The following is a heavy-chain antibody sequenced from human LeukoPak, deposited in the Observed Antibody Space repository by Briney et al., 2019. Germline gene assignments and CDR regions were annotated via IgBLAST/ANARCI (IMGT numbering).Heavy chain of an antibody. D-gene: IGHD3-10*02. CDR3: AELGITMIGGV. V-gene: IGHV3-23*01. J-gene: IGHJ6*04. CDR1: GFTVSSYG. CDR2: FSGTGGGT. Sequence: PGGSLRLSCAASGFTVSSYGMIWVRQAPGKGLQWVSSFSGTGGGTYYADSVKGRFTISRDNAKNSLYLQMNSLRAEDTAVYYCAELGITMIGGVWGKGTTVTISS.